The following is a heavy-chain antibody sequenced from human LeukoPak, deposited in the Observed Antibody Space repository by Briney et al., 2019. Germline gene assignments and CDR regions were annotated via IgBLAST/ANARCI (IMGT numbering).Heavy chain of an antibody. Sequence: SETLSLTCTVSGGSISSISSNNYHWGWIRQPPGKGLEWIGSIYYSGSTYYNPSLKSRVSISIDTSKNQFSLDVTSVTAADTAIYYCASGMIPFQEWGQGDLVIVSS. J-gene: IGHJ1*01. CDR3: ASGMIPFQE. V-gene: IGHV4-39*07. CDR1: GGSISSISSNNYH. D-gene: IGHD3-22*01. CDR2: IYYSGST.